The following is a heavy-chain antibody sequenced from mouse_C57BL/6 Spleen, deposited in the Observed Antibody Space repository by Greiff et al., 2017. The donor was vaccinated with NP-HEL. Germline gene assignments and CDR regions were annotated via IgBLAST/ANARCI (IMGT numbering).Heavy chain of an antibody. J-gene: IGHJ1*03. D-gene: IGHD1-1*01. V-gene: IGHV10-3*01. CDR3: VRDFHDGSSYDWYFDV. CDR2: IRSKSSNYAT. Sequence: EVKVEESGGGLVQPKGSLKLSCAASGFTFNTYAMHWVRQAPGKGLEWVARIRSKSSNYATYYADSVKERFTISRDDSQSMLYLQMNNLKTEDTAMYYCVRDFHDGSSYDWYFDVWGTGTTVTVSS. CDR1: GFTFNTYA.